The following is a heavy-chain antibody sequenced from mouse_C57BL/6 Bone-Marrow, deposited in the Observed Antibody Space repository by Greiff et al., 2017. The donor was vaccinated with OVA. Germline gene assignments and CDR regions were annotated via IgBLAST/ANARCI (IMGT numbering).Heavy chain of an antibody. D-gene: IGHD1-1*01. V-gene: IGHV1-59*01. CDR2: IDPSDSYT. CDR3: ARRSITTVVATNWYFDV. Sequence: QVQLKQPGAELVRPGTSVKLSCKASGYTFTSYWMHWVKQRPGQGLEWIGVIDPSDSYTNYNQKFKGKATLTVDTSSSTAYMQLSSLTSEDSAVYYCARRSITTVVATNWYFDVWGTGTTVTVSS. CDR1: GYTFTSYW. J-gene: IGHJ1*03.